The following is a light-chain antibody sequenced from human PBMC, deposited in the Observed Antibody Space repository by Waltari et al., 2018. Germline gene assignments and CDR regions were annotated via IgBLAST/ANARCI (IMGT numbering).Light chain of an antibody. CDR3: QQSNIMGT. CDR2: SAS. CDR1: QSISIY. V-gene: IGKV1-39*01. J-gene: IGKJ3*01. Sequence: DIQMTQSPSSLSASVGDTVTIVCRASQSISIYLNWYQQKPGKPPKLLIFSASSLQSVVPSRFGGSGAGTEFTITITSLQPEDFATYFCQQSNIMGTFGPGTTVDIK.